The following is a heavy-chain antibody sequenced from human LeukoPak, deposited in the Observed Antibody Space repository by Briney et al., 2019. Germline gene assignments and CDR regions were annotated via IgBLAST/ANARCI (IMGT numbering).Heavy chain of an antibody. CDR2: INHSGST. D-gene: IGHD3-10*01. CDR3: ARRAQYGSGRGFVNY. CDR1: GGSSSGYY. V-gene: IGHV4-34*01. Sequence: PSETLSLTCAVYGGSSSGYYWSWIRQPPGKGLEWIGEINHSGSTNYNPSLKSRVTISVDTSKNQFSLKLSSVTAADTAVYYCARRAQYGSGRGFVNYWGQGTLVTVSS. J-gene: IGHJ4*02.